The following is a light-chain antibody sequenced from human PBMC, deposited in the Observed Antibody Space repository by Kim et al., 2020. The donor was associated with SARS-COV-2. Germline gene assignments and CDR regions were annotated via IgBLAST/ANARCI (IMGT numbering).Light chain of an antibody. CDR3: LQEFKYPYT. V-gene: IGKV1-6*01. CDR2: AAS. CDR1: QGIRTD. J-gene: IGKJ2*01. Sequence: SASVGDRVTITCPASQGIRTDLGRYRQKPGKAPNLLIYAASSLQNGVQSRFSGSGSGTDFTLTVSSLQPGDFATYYRLQEFKYPYTVGQGTKLEI.